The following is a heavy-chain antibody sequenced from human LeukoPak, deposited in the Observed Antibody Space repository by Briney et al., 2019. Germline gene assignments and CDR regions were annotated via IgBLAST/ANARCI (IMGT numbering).Heavy chain of an antibody. J-gene: IGHJ4*02. V-gene: IGHV3-7*01. Sequence: GGSLRLSCAASGFTFSSYAMSWVRQAPGKGLEWVANMNQDGSGKYYVDSVKGRFTISRDNAKNSLYLQMNSLRAEDAAVYYCARRYMATSAEDFDYWGQGTLVTVSS. CDR3: ARRYMATSAEDFDY. D-gene: IGHD5-24*01. CDR2: MNQDGSGK. CDR1: GFTFSSYA.